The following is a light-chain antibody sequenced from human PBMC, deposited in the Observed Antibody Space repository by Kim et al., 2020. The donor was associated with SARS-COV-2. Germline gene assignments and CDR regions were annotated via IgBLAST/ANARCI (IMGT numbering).Light chain of an antibody. CDR3: QSYDSRLSVSM. J-gene: IGLJ3*02. V-gene: IGLV1-40*01. CDR2: GNS. Sequence: QSVLTQPPSVSGAPGQRVTISCTGSSSNIGAGYDVHWYQQLPGTAPKLLIYGNSNRPSGVPDRFSGSKSGTSASLAITGLQAEDEADYYCQSYDSRLSVSMFGGGTQLTVL. CDR1: SSNIGAGYD.